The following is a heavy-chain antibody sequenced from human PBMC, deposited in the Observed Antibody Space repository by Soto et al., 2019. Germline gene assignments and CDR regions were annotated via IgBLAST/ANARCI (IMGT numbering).Heavy chain of an antibody. J-gene: IGHJ4*02. CDR2: IIPIFGTA. D-gene: IGHD5-18*01. V-gene: IGHV1-69*01. CDR1: GGTFSSYA. CDR3: AIGEGLNGYSYGYPLDY. Sequence: QVQLVQSGAEVKKPGSSVNVSCKASGGTFSSYAISWVRQAPGQGLEWMGGIIPIFGTANYAQKFQGRVTITADESTSTAYMELSSLRSEDTAVYYCAIGEGLNGYSYGYPLDYWGQGTLVTVSS.